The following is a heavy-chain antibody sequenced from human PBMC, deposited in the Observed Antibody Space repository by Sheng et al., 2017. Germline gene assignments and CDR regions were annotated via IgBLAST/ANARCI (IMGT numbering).Heavy chain of an antibody. D-gene: IGHD6-13*01. Sequence: GAEVKKPGASVKVSCKASGYTFTTYGISWVRQAPGQGLEWMGWISAYSGKTDHTQKTQGRMTMTTDTSTTTASMELRNLRSDDTAVYYCARDRIAGGIDYWGQGTLVTVSS. J-gene: IGHJ4*02. CDR2: ISAYSGKT. CDR3: ARDRIAGGIDY. CDR1: GYTFTTYG. V-gene: IGHV1-18*04.